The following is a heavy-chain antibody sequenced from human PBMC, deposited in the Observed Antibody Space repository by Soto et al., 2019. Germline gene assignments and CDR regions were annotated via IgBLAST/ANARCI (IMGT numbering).Heavy chain of an antibody. J-gene: IGHJ6*02. D-gene: IGHD6-19*01. CDR2: INPNSGGT. Sequence: ASVKVSCKASGYTFTGYYMHWVRQAPGQGLEWMGWINPNSGGTNYAQKFQGRVTMTRDTSISTAYMELSRLRSDDTAVYYCARELYSSGKYYYYYGMDVWVQGTTVTVAS. V-gene: IGHV1-2*02. CDR3: ARELYSSGKYYYYYGMDV. CDR1: GYTFTGYY.